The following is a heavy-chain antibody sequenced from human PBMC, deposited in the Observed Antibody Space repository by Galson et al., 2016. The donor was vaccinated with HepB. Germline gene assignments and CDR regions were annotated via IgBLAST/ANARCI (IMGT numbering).Heavy chain of an antibody. Sequence: SLRLSCAASGFAFSSYWMYWVRQPPRKGLVWVSRINSDGSRRTYADSVKGRFTISRDNARNTLYLQMDSLRAEDTAVYYCARGGYDGYEIDYWGQGTLVSVSS. CDR2: INSDGSRR. CDR1: GFAFSSYW. D-gene: IGHD5-12*01. CDR3: ARGGYDGYEIDY. J-gene: IGHJ4*02. V-gene: IGHV3-74*01.